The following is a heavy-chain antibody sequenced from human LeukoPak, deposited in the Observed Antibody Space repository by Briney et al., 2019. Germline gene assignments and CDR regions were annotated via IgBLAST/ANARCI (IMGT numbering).Heavy chain of an antibody. Sequence: PSETLSLTCIVSGGSISSYYWSWIRQPPGKGLEWIGYIYYNGSTNYNPSLKSRVTISVDTSKNQFSLKLSSVTAADTAVYYCARGGVLDYWGQGTLVTVSS. CDR1: GGSISSYY. V-gene: IGHV4-59*01. CDR2: IYYNGST. J-gene: IGHJ4*02. CDR3: ARGGVLDY. D-gene: IGHD2-8*02.